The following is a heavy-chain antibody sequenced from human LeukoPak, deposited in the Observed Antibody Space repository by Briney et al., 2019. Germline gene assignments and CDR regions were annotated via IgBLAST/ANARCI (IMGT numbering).Heavy chain of an antibody. J-gene: IGHJ4*02. CDR3: ARDHGRSGYFDY. CDR2: ISYDGSNK. CDR1: GFTFSSYA. V-gene: IGHV3-30*04. Sequence: PGESLRLSCAASGFTFSSYAMHWVRQAPGKGLEWVAVISYDGSNKYYADSVKGQFTISRDNSKNTLYLQMNSLRAEDTAVYYCARDHGRSGYFDYWGQGTLVTVSS. D-gene: IGHD3/OR15-3a*01.